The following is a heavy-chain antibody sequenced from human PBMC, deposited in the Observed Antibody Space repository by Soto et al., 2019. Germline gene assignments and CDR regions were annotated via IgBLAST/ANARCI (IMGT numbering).Heavy chain of an antibody. CDR2: ISGSGGST. Sequence: PGGSLRLSCVASGFTFSGNVMSWVRQAPRKGLEWISIISGSGGSTYYADSVKGRFTISRDNSNNTLYLQMHSLTAADTAVYYCAKNGCGGDCYSSVAGNWFDPWGQGTLVTVSS. D-gene: IGHD2-21*02. CDR1: GFTFSGNV. J-gene: IGHJ5*02. V-gene: IGHV3-23*01. CDR3: AKNGCGGDCYSSVAGNWFDP.